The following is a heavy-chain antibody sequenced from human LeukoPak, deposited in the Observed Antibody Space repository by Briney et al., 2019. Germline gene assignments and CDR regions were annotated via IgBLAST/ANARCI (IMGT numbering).Heavy chain of an antibody. CDR2: INPNSGGT. D-gene: IGHD6-19*01. Sequence: PSASVKVSCKASGYTFTGYYMHWVRQAPGQGLEWMGWINPNSGGTNYAQKFQGRVTMTRDTSISTAYMELSRLRSDDTAVYYCARGLSGGVAGQYYLDYWGQGTLVTVSS. CDR3: ARGLSGGVAGQYYLDY. CDR1: GYTFTGYY. J-gene: IGHJ4*02. V-gene: IGHV1-2*02.